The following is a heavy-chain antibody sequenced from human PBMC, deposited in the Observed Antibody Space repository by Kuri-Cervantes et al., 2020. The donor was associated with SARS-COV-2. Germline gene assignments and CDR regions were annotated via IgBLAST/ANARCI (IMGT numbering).Heavy chain of an antibody. CDR2: ISSSGSTI. Sequence: GESLKISCAASGFTFSDYYMSWIRQAPGKGLEWVSYISSSGSTIYYADSVKGRFTISRDNSKNTLYLQMNSLRAEDTAVYYCARELSSWPVDYWGQGTLVTVSS. CDR1: GFTFSDYY. J-gene: IGHJ4*02. CDR3: ARELSSWPVDY. D-gene: IGHD6-13*01. V-gene: IGHV3-11*04.